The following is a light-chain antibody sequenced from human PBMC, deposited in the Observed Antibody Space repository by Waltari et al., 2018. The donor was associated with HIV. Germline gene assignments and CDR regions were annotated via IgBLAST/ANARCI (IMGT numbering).Light chain of an antibody. Sequence: QSVLTQPPSVSGAPGQRVTISCTGSSSTIGARYNVPWYQQFPGKAPRLLIYDNSNRPSGVPDRFSGSTSGTSASLTITGLQTEDEADYYCHSYDKRLGESGVFGGGTKVTVL. CDR1: SSTIGARYN. J-gene: IGLJ3*02. CDR2: DNS. V-gene: IGLV1-40*01. CDR3: HSYDKRLGESGV.